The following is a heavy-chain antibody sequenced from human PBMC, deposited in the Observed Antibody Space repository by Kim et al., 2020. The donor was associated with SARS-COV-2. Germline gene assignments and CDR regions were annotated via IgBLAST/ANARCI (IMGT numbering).Heavy chain of an antibody. Sequence: SETLSLTCTVSGDSITSGGYYWNWIRQHPGKGLEWIGYIYYSGATYYNPSLKSRVTISADTSTIQFSLKLSSVTAADTAVYYCARGTEILTGRPMDVWGQGTRVTVSS. D-gene: IGHD3-9*01. CDR3: ARGTEILTGRPMDV. J-gene: IGHJ6*02. CDR1: GDSITSGGYY. V-gene: IGHV4-31*03. CDR2: IYYSGAT.